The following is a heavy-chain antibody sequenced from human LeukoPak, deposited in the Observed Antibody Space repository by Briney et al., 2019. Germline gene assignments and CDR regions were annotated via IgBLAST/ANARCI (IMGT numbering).Heavy chain of an antibody. V-gene: IGHV4-59*01. Sequence: SETLSLTCTVSGDSISGYYWSWIRQPPGKGLEWIGYIYYSGTINYNPSLKSRVIISLDTSKNQFSLKLSSVTAADTAVCYCARDSKVTSLGYWGQGTLVTVSS. CDR2: IYYSGTI. J-gene: IGHJ4*02. D-gene: IGHD2-21*02. CDR1: GDSISGYY. CDR3: ARDSKVTSLGY.